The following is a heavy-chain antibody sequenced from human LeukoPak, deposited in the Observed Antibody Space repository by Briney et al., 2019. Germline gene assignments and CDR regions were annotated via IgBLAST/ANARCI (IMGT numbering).Heavy chain of an antibody. CDR2: INHSGST. Sequence: PSETLSLTCAVYGGSFSGYYWSWIRRPPGKGLEWIGEINHSGSTNYNPSLENRVTMSVDTSKNQFSLKLNSVTAADTAVYYCARHLPTTRRSFDYWGQGTLVIVSS. D-gene: IGHD4-11*01. J-gene: IGHJ4*02. V-gene: IGHV4-34*01. CDR3: ARHLPTTRRSFDY. CDR1: GGSFSGYY.